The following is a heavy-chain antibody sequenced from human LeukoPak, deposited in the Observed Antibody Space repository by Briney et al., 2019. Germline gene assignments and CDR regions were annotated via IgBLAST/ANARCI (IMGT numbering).Heavy chain of an antibody. CDR2: IKVDGSEK. V-gene: IGHV3-7*01. CDR3: AKTPRTGYSSGWYGSGTSYFDY. J-gene: IGHJ4*02. CDR1: GFTFSSYW. D-gene: IGHD6-19*01. Sequence: GGSLRLSCVASGFTFSSYWMTWVRQAPGKGLEWVANIKVDGSEKYYVDSVKGRFAISRDNAKTSLYLQMNSLRADDTAVYYCAKTPRTGYSSGWYGSGTSYFDYWGQGTLVTVSS.